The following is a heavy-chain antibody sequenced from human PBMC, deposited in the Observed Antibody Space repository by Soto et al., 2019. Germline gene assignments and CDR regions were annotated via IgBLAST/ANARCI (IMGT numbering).Heavy chain of an antibody. CDR3: ARSRLIGNWFDP. CDR1: GGSISSGDYY. D-gene: IGHD3-16*01. J-gene: IGHJ5*02. V-gene: IGHV4-30-4*01. CDR2: IYYSGST. Sequence: PSETLSLTCTVSGGSISSGDYYWSWIRQPPGKGLEWIGYIYYSGSTYYNPSLKSRVTISVDTSKNQFSLKLSSVTAADTAVYYCARSRLIGNWFDPWGQGTLVTVSS.